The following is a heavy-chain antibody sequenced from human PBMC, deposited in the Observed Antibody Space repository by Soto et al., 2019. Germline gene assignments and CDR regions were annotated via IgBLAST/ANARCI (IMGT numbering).Heavy chain of an antibody. D-gene: IGHD1-26*01. CDR3: AKWEGLGSDYYYYAMDV. CDR2: INHRGST. CDR1: GGSFSGYY. J-gene: IGHJ6*02. V-gene: IGHV4-34*01. Sequence: PSETLSLTCAGYGGSFSGYYWSWIRQTPGKGLEWLGEINHRGSTNYNPSLKSRDTISVDTSRTQFSLKLSSVTAADTAVYYCAKWEGLGSDYYYYAMDVWGQGTTVTVSS.